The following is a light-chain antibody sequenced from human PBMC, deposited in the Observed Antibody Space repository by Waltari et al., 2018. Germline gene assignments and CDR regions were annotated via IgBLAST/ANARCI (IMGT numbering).Light chain of an antibody. J-gene: IGKJ4*01. V-gene: IGKV1-33*01. CDR3: QQYDNVPRT. CDR2: DES. CDR1: QDISNY. Sequence: DIQMTQSPSSLSASVGDRVTITCQASQDISNYLNWYQQKPGKAPKLLIYDESNLETGVPSRFSGSGSGTDFSFTISSLQPEDIATYYCQQYDNVPRTFGGGTKVEIK.